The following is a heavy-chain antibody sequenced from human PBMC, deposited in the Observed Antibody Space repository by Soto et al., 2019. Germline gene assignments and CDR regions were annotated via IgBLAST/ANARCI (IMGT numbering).Heavy chain of an antibody. D-gene: IGHD6-13*01. CDR2: IYYSGST. CDR1: GGSISSSSYY. Sequence: PSETLSLTCTVSGGSISSSSYYWGWIRQPPGKGLEWIGSIYYSGSTYYNPSLKSRVTISVDTSKNQFSLKLSSVTAADTAVYYCARLSSSSWFVRFDPWGQGTLVT. V-gene: IGHV4-39*01. J-gene: IGHJ5*02. CDR3: ARLSSSSWFVRFDP.